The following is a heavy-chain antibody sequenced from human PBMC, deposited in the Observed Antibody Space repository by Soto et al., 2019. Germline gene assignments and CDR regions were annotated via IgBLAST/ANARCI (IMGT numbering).Heavy chain of an antibody. CDR1: GGTFSSYA. CDR2: IIPIFGTA. CDR3: ASSSPKAAASGIGY. D-gene: IGHD6-13*01. J-gene: IGHJ4*01. V-gene: IGHV1-69*01. Sequence: QVQLVQSGAEVKKPGSSVKVSCKVSGGTFSSYAISWVRQATGQGLEWMGGIIPIFGTANYAQKFQGRVTIAADESTSTAYIKLSSLRSKDTAVYYCASSSPKAAASGIGYWGHGTLVTVST.